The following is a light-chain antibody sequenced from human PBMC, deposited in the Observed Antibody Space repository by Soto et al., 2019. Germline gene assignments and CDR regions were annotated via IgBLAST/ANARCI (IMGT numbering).Light chain of an antibody. V-gene: IGKV3-20*01. CDR1: QSVSSRY. CDR2: GAS. Sequence: EIVLTQSPGTLSLSPGERATLSCRASQSVSSRYLAWYQQKLGQAPRLLIYGASNRATGIPDRFSGSGSGTDFTLTISRLEPEDFAVYFCQQYGTSHTWTFGQGTKVDIK. J-gene: IGKJ1*01. CDR3: QQYGTSHTWT.